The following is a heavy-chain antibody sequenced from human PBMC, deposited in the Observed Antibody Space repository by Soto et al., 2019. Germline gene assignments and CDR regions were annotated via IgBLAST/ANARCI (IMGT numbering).Heavy chain of an antibody. Sequence: GESLKISFQGSGYRFTNFLICWVRQRPVKGLEWMGIIYSRDSDTRYSPSFQGQVTISVDSSISTAYLQWSSLKASDTAIYYCARAPYNNNDGDFDFWGQGTLVTVSS. D-gene: IGHD3-10*01. V-gene: IGHV5-51*01. CDR1: GYRFTNFL. CDR3: ARAPYNNNDGDFDF. J-gene: IGHJ4*02. CDR2: IYSRDSDT.